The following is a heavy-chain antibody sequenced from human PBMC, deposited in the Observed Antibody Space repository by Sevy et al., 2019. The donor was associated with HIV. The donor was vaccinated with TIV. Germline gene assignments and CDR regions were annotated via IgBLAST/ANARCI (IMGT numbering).Heavy chain of an antibody. CDR2: ISHDERTT. Sequence: GGSLRLSCAASGFTFSTYAMHWLRQAPGKGLEWVAVISHDERTTYYADSVKGRFTISRDNSKNTLYRQMDSLRPEDTTIYYCARDPGNSGNYWGQGTLVTVSS. V-gene: IGHV3-30*04. CDR3: ARDPGNSGNY. J-gene: IGHJ4*02. CDR1: GFTFSTYA. D-gene: IGHD1-1*01.